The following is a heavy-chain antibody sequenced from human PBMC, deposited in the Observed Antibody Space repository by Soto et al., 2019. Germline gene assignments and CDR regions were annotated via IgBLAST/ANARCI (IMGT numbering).Heavy chain of an antibody. V-gene: IGHV1-46*01. CDR1: GYTFTSYY. CDR3: ARRSYYDSSGYYPSRYWYYGMDV. CDR2: INPSGGST. J-gene: IGHJ6*02. Sequence: ASVNVSCKASGYTFTSYYMHWVRQAPGQGLEWMGIINPSGGSTSYAQKFQGRVTMTRDTSTSTVYMELSSLRSEDTAVYYCARRSYYDSSGYYPSRYWYYGMDVWGQGTTVTVSS. D-gene: IGHD3-22*01.